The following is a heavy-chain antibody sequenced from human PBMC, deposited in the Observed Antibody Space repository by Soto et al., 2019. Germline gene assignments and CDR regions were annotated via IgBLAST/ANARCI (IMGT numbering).Heavy chain of an antibody. CDR3: ARVPGTTRGVPPNWFDP. Sequence: GSLRLSCAASGFTFSDYYMSWIRQAPGKGLEWVSYISSSSSYTNYADSVKGRFTISRDNAKNSLYLQMNSLRAEDTAVYYCARVPGTTRGVPPNWFDPWGQGTLVTVSS. D-gene: IGHD1-1*01. CDR1: GFTFSDYY. J-gene: IGHJ5*02. V-gene: IGHV3-11*06. CDR2: ISSSSSYT.